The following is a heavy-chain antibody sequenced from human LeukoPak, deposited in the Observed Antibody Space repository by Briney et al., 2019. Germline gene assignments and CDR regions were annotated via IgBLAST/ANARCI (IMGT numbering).Heavy chain of an antibody. CDR1: GFTFTSSA. D-gene: IGHD3-22*01. CDR2: IVVGSGNT. V-gene: IGHV1-58*01. Sequence: GTSVKVSCKASGFTFTSSAVQWVRQARGQRLEWIGWIVVGSGNTNYAQKFQERVTITRDMSTSLVYMELSSLRSEDTGVYYCAAEAAYYYDGRDAFDVWGQGTMVTVSS. J-gene: IGHJ3*01. CDR3: AAEAAYYYDGRDAFDV.